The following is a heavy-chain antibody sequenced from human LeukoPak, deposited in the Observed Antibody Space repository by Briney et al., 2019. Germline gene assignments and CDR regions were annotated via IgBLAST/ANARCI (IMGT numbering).Heavy chain of an antibody. J-gene: IGHJ6*03. CDR2: INSDGSST. CDR1: GFTFSSYW. D-gene: IGHD6-13*01. Sequence: PGGSLRLSCAASGFTFSSYWMHWVRQAPGKGLVWVSRINSDGSSTSYADSVKGRFTISRDNAKNTLYLRMNSLRAEDTAVYYCARSYSSSWYRDSYYYYMDVWGKGTTVTVSS. V-gene: IGHV3-74*01. CDR3: ARSYSSSWYRDSYYYYMDV.